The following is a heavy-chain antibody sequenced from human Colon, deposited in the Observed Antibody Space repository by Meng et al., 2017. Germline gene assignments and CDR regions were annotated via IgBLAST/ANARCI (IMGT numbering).Heavy chain of an antibody. Sequence: QVHLTESGPGLMKPSQTLSLSCDISGIYFGTGDYFSVIRQFPGKGLEWIGHVYYSGNTYYNPSLKSRISMSVDLSKSQLSLNVNSVTAADTAIYYCARGTGDIRVGFDYWGQGTLVTVSS. J-gene: IGHJ4*02. CDR1: GIYFGTGDYF. CDR3: ARGTGDIRVGFDY. V-gene: IGHV4-31*11. D-gene: IGHD7-27*01. CDR2: VYYSGNT.